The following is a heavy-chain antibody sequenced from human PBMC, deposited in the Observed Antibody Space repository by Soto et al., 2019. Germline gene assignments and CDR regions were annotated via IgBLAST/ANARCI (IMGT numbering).Heavy chain of an antibody. V-gene: IGHV2-5*02. CDR3: AHRPLESIAAAGFDF. CDR1: GFSLTTSGVG. Sequence: QITLKESGPTLVKPTQTLTLTCTFSGFSLTTSGVGVGWIRQPPGKALEWLALIYSDDNKRYSPSLKSRLTINQNISKNQVVLIMTNMDPVDTATYYCAHRPLESIAAAGFDFWGQGILVTVSS. D-gene: IGHD6-13*01. J-gene: IGHJ4*02. CDR2: IYSDDNK.